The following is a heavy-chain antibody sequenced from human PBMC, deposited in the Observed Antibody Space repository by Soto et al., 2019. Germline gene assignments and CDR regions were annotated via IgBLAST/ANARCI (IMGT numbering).Heavy chain of an antibody. D-gene: IGHD2-15*01. CDR3: AREWTVVVAATHNAYYYYGMDV. J-gene: IGHJ6*02. CDR1: GYTFTSYG. V-gene: IGHV1-3*01. CDR2: INAANGDT. Sequence: GASVKVSCKASGYTFTSYGIHWVRQAPGQRLEWMGWINAANGDTKYSPKFQGRVTITRDTSASTAYMELSSLRSEDTAVYYCAREWTVVVAATHNAYYYYGMDVWGQGTTVTVSS.